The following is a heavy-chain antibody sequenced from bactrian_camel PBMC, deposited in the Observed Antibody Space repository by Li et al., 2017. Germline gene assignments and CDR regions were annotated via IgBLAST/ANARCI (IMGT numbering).Heavy chain of an antibody. J-gene: IGHJ4*01. V-gene: IGHV3S40*01. Sequence: DVQLVESGGGSVQAGESLKLSCVVSGSTIDQLCLSWFREVSGEEREGVAAMDNDGSTTYADFVKGRFTISKDNAKNTVYLHMNNLKPGDTAMYYCATATDCRWTGYPTWTPMANYWGQ. CDR2: MDNDGSTT. D-gene: IGHD1*01. CDR1: GSTIDQLC. CDR3: ATATDCRWTGYPTWTPMANY.